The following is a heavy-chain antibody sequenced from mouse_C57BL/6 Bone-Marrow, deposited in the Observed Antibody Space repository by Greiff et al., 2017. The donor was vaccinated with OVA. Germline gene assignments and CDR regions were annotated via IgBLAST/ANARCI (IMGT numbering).Heavy chain of an antibody. V-gene: IGHV2-2*01. CDR1: GFSLTSYG. J-gene: IGHJ4*01. CDR3: AREVGGLRRYAMDY. D-gene: IGHD2-4*01. Sequence: VHLVESGPGLVQPSQSLSITCTVSGFSLTSYGVHWVRQSPGKGLEWLGVIWSGGSTDYNAAFISRLSISKDNSKSQVFFKMNSLQADDTAIYYCAREVGGLRRYAMDYWGQGTSVTVSS. CDR2: IWSGGST.